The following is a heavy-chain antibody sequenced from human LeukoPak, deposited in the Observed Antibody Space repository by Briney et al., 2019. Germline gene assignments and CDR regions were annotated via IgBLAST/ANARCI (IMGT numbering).Heavy chain of an antibody. J-gene: IGHJ3*02. CDR2: IYYSGST. V-gene: IGHV4-59*08. CDR1: GGSISSYY. D-gene: IGHD5-18*01. CDR3: ARHDTACDGFDI. Sequence: SETLSLTCTVSGGSISSYYWSWIRQPPGKGLEWIGYIYYSGSTMYNSSLKSRVTISVGTSKNQFSLKLSSVTAADTAVYYCARHDTACDGFDIWGQGTMVTVSS.